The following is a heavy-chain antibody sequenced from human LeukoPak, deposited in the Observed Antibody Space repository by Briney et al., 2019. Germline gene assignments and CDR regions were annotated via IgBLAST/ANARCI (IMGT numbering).Heavy chain of an antibody. CDR2: ISYDGSKR. Sequence: GGSLRLSCAASGFTFSTYAVHWVRQAPGKGLEWVAVISYDGSKRYYADSVKGRFTISRDNSKNAFLQMSSLRAEDTAVYYCARDYDTSGSYFDFFDYWGQGTLVTVSS. CDR1: GFTFSTYA. CDR3: ARDYDTSGSYFDFFDY. D-gene: IGHD3-22*01. V-gene: IGHV3-30-3*01. J-gene: IGHJ4*02.